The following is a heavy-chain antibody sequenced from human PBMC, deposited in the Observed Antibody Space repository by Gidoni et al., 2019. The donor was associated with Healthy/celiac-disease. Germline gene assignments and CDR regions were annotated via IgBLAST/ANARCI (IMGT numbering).Heavy chain of an antibody. CDR3: ARGGTMVRGVFGYYYGMDV. CDR2: ISSSSSYI. Sequence: VSSISSSSSYIYYADSVKGRFTISRDNAKNSLYLQMNSLRAEDTAVYYCARGGTMVRGVFGYYYGMDVWGQGTTVTVSS. J-gene: IGHJ6*02. V-gene: IGHV3-21*01. D-gene: IGHD3-10*01.